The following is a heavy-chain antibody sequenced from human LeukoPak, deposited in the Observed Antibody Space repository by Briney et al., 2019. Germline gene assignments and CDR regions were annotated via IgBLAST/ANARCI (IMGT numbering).Heavy chain of an antibody. CDR1: GYTFTSYY. V-gene: IGHV1-2*02. CDR3: ARTQTPSKYSSSSF. D-gene: IGHD6-6*01. CDR2: INPNSGGT. J-gene: IGHJ4*02. Sequence: ASVKVSCKASGYTFTSYYMHWVRQAPGQGREWMGLINPNSGGTNYPQKFQRRVTITRDTSISTAYMELSRLRSDDTAVYYCARTQTPSKYSSSSFWGQGTLVTVSS.